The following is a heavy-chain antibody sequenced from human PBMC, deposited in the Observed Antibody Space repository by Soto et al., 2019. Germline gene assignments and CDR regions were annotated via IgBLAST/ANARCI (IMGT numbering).Heavy chain of an antibody. J-gene: IGHJ6*03. CDR1: GFTFDDYA. CDR2: ISWNSGSI. D-gene: IGHD2-2*01. Sequence: GGSLRLSCAASGFTFDDYAMHWVRQAPGKGLEWVSGISWNSGSIGYADSVKGRFTISRDNAKNSLYLQMNSLRAEDTALYYCAKDITPGCSSTSCRERYYYYYMDVWGKGTTVTVSS. V-gene: IGHV3-9*01. CDR3: AKDITPGCSSTSCRERYYYYYMDV.